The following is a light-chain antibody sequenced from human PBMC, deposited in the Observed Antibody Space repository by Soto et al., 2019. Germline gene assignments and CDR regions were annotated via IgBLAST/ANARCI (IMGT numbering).Light chain of an antibody. J-gene: IGKJ5*01. CDR2: DAY. CDR1: QSFRGL. V-gene: IGKV3-11*01. Sequence: EVVLTQSPVNLSLSRGERATLYCMASQSFRGLLVSYQQKPGQAPRLLIYDAYNRATGIPPRFSGSGSGTDFTLTISSLQPEDSALYYCQQRHMWPITFAQGTRLEIK. CDR3: QQRHMWPIT.